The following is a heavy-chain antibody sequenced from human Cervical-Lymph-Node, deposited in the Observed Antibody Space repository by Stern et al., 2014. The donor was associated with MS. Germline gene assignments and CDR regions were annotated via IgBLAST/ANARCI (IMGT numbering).Heavy chain of an antibody. CDR3: ARDRGSYSDY. Sequence: VQLVQSGAEVERPGASVKVSCKASGYTFTAYFLHWVRQAPGQGLEWMGWISTKTGSATYAQKFQDRVTMTRDTSINTGYMEVSSLRSDDTAVYYCARDRGSYSDYWGQGTLVAVSS. CDR1: GYTFTAYF. J-gene: IGHJ4*02. D-gene: IGHD1-26*01. V-gene: IGHV1-2*02. CDR2: ISTKTGSA.